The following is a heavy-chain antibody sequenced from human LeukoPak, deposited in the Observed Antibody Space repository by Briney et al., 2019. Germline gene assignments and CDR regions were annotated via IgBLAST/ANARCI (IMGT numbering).Heavy chain of an antibody. Sequence: SETLSLTCAVYGGSFSGYYWSWIRQPPGKGLEWIGEINHSGSTNYNPSLKSRVTISVDTSKNQLSLKLSSVTAADTAVYYYARAYNSAKSFDYWGKGPLVPVSS. CDR1: GGSFSGYY. D-gene: IGHD6-25*01. CDR3: ARAYNSAKSFDY. J-gene: IGHJ4*02. CDR2: INHSGST. V-gene: IGHV4-34*01.